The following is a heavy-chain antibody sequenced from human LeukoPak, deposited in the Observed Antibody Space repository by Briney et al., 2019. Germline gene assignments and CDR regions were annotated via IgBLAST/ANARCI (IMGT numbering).Heavy chain of an antibody. V-gene: IGHV4-34*01. CDR1: GGSFSGYY. CDR2: INHSGST. J-gene: IGHJ4*02. Sequence: SETLSLTCAVYGGSFSGYYWSWIRQPPGKGLEWIGEINHSGSTNYNPSLKSRVTISVDTSKNQFSLKLSSVTAADTAVYYCARGRNRTYRDYWGQGTLVTVSS. CDR3: ARGRNRTYRDY. D-gene: IGHD1-14*01.